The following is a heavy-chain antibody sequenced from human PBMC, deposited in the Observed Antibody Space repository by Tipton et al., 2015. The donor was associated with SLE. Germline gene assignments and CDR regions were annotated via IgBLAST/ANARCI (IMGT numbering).Heavy chain of an antibody. J-gene: IGHJ3*02. V-gene: IGHV4-34*01. CDR2: INHSGST. CDR3: ARGRPAFDI. Sequence: LRLSCAVYGGSFSGYYWSWIRQTPGKGLEWIGEINHSGSTNYNPSLKSRVTISVDTSKNQFSLKLSSVTAADTAVYYCARGRPAFDIWGQGTMVTVSS. CDR1: GGSFSGYY.